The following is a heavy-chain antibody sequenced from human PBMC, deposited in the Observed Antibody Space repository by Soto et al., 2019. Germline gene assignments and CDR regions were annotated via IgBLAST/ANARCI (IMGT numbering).Heavy chain of an antibody. CDR2: IYYSGSA. D-gene: IGHD3-22*01. CDR1: GGSVSSGSYF. CDR3: AGPLRGYESRGYYYNWFAP. V-gene: IGHV4-61*01. J-gene: IGHJ5*02. Sequence: PSETLSLTCTVSGGSVSSGSYFWSWIRQPPGKGLEWIGYIYYSGSANYNPSLKSRVAISVDTSKNQFSLKLSSVTAADTAVYYCAGPLRGYESRGYYYNWFAPWGQGTLVTDSS.